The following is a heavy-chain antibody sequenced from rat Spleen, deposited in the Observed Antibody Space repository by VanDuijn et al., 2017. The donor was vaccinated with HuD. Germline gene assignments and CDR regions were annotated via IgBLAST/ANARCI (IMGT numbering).Heavy chain of an antibody. V-gene: IGHV5S23*01. J-gene: IGHJ3*01. CDR2: ISPCGGNT. D-gene: IGHD4-3*01. Sequence: EVQLVESDGGLVQPGKSLKLSCAASGFTFSNYDMAWVRQDSTKGLEWVASISPCGGNTYYRDSVKGRFTVSRDNAKSTLYLQMDSLRSEDTATFYCVRQDTSGYSNWFTYWGQGTLVTVSS. CDR3: VRQDTSGYSNWFTY. CDR1: GFTFSNYD.